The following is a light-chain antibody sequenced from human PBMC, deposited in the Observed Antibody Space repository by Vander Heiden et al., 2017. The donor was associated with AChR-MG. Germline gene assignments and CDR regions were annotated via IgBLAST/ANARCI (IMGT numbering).Light chain of an antibody. Sequence: SSELTQDPAVSVALRQTVRITCPGDSLRTYYATWCPQKTGHAPLLLTHGQNNRPSGIPGRFSGSSSGNAASMTISGAQAEDEDDYYCNSRNSSGDHWVFGGGTKLTVL. CDR1: SLRTYY. V-gene: IGLV3-19*01. CDR2: GQN. J-gene: IGLJ3*02. CDR3: NSRNSSGDHWV.